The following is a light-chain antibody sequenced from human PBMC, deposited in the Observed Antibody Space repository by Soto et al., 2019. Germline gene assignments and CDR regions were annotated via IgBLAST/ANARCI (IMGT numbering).Light chain of an antibody. V-gene: IGLV2-8*01. Sequence: QPEMTEQRSASGSPGQSVTIYCTGTSSDVGAYNYVSWYQQHPGKAPKLMIYEVSKRPSGVPDRFSGSKSGNTASLTVSGLQAEDEADYYCSSHAGSNNYVFGAGTKVTVL. CDR2: EVS. CDR3: SSHAGSNNYV. CDR1: SSDVGAYNY. J-gene: IGLJ1*01.